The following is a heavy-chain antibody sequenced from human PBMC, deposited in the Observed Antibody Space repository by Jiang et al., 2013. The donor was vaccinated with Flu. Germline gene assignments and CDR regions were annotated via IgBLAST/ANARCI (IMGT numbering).Heavy chain of an antibody. CDR1: GGSISSGGYS. CDR2: IYHSGST. CDR3: ARGHYYDSSGHDAFDI. V-gene: IGHV4-30-2*01. Sequence: GLVKPSQTLSLTCAVSGGSISSGGYSWSWIRQPPGKGLEWIGYIYHSGSTYYNPSLKSRVTISVDRSKNQFSLKLSSVTAADTAVYYCARGHYYDSSGHDAFDIWGQGTMVTVSS. J-gene: IGHJ3*02. D-gene: IGHD3-22*01.